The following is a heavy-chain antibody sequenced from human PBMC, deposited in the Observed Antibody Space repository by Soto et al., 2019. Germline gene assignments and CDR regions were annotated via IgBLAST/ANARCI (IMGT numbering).Heavy chain of an antibody. CDR2: IYSGNT. V-gene: IGHV4-59*08. Sequence: QVQLQESGPGVVKPSETLSLTCTISGGSISGYYWTWIRQSPGKGLEYIGYIYSGNTNYNPSLNSRISVTVDTPKNQFSLKLSSVTAVDTSVYHCGRLSHHGHFAYWGQGTLATVSS. CDR1: GGSISGYY. D-gene: IGHD4-17*01. CDR3: GRLSHHGHFAY. J-gene: IGHJ4*02.